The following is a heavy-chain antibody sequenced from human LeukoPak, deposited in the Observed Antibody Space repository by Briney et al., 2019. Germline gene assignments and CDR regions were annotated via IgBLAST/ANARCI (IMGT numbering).Heavy chain of an antibody. J-gene: IGHJ5*02. CDR3: AKTTYYYDSSGYLNWFDP. CDR2: ISGSGGST. V-gene: IGHV3-23*01. D-gene: IGHD3-22*01. CDR1: GFTFSDYY. Sequence: GGSLRLSCAASGFTFSDYYMSWIRQAPGKGLEWVSAISGSGGSTYNADSVKGRFTISRDNSKNTLYLQMNSLRAEDTAVYYCAKTTYYYDSSGYLNWFDPWGQGTLVTVSS.